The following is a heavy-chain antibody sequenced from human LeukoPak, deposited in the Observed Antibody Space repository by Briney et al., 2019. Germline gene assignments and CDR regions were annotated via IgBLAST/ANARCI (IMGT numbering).Heavy chain of an antibody. CDR3: ARDPTIAVAATGGFDP. CDR1: GGSISSYY. CDR2: IYTSGSA. J-gene: IGHJ5*02. D-gene: IGHD6-19*01. Sequence: SETLSLTCTVSGGSISSYYWSWIRQPAGKGLEWIGRIYTSGSANYNPSLKSRVTISVDTSKNQFSLKLSSVTAADTAVYYCARDPTIAVAATGGFDPWGQGTLVTVSS. V-gene: IGHV4-4*07.